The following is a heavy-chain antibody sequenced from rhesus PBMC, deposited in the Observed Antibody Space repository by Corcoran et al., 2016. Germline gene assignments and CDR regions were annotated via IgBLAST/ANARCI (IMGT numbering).Heavy chain of an antibody. V-gene: IGHV2-174*01. CDR1: GFSLTTSGMG. CDR3: AQTGPIIQS. J-gene: IGHJ4*01. Sequence: QVTLKESGPALVKPTQTLTLTCTFSGFSLTTSGMGGGWIRQPPGKGLEWLALIYWQDDKRDRTSLKSRPTISKDTSKNQVVLTVTNMDPVDTATYYCAQTGPIIQSWGQGVLVTVSS. CDR2: IYWQDDK. D-gene: IGHD3-3*01.